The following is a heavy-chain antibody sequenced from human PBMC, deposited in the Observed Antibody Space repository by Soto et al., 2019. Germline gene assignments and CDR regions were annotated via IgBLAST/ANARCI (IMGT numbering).Heavy chain of an antibody. D-gene: IGHD1-26*01. CDR3: AREGVGGTVYFGYFDY. J-gene: IGHJ4*02. Sequence: QVHLVESGGGVVQPGRSLRLSCAASAFIFTGYGMHWVRQAPGKGLEWVAVIRHDGSDIHYADSVKGRFIISRDNSKNKLYLQLNSMRAEDTAVYYCAREGVGGTVYFGYFDYWGQGKLVTVS. V-gene: IGHV3-33*01. CDR2: IRHDGSDI. CDR1: AFIFTGYG.